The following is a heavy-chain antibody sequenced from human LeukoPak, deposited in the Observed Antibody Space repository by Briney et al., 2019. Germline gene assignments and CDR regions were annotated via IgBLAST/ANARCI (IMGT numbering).Heavy chain of an antibody. CDR3: ARDDSSGYTLWAAFDI. D-gene: IGHD3-22*01. J-gene: IGHJ3*02. V-gene: IGHV1-18*01. CDR2: LSPYSGNT. Sequence: ASVKVSCKTSGYTFTSYGLTWVRQAPGQGLEWVGWLSPYSGNTNYAQKVQGRVIMTADTSTGTAYMELSSLRSEDTAVYYCARDDSSGYTLWAAFDIWGQGTMVTVSS. CDR1: GYTFTSYG.